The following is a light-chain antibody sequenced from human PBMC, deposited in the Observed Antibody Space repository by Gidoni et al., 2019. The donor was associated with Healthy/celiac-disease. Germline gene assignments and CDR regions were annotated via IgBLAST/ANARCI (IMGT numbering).Light chain of an antibody. CDR2: GAS. V-gene: IGKV3-15*01. J-gene: IGKJ1*01. CDR3: QQYNNWPQT. CDR1: QSVSSN. Sequence: EIVMTQSPATLSVSPGERATLSCRASQSVSSNLAWYQQKPGQAPRRLIYGASTRATGIPARFSGSGSGTEFTLTISSLQSEDFAIYHCQQYNNWPQTFGQGTKVEI.